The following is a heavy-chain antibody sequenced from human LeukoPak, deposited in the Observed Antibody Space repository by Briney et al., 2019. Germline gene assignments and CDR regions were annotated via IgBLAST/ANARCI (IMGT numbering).Heavy chain of an antibody. Sequence: PGRSLRLSCAASGFTFGTFDMSWVRQAPGEGLEWVSTLACLDASCTEYYSDSVKGRFSISRDKSKSTLSLQVNSLRVEDTAMYYCVRDSEGSFDYWGQGTLVTVSS. CDR1: GFTFGTFD. D-gene: IGHD3-10*01. CDR3: VRDSEGSFDY. J-gene: IGHJ4*02. V-gene: IGHV3-23*01. CDR2: LACLDASCTE.